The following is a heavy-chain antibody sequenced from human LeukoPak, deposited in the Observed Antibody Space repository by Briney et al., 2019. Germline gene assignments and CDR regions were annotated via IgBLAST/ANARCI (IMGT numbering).Heavy chain of an antibody. CDR1: GYSISSDYY. Sequence: PSETLSLTCTVSGYSISSDYYWGWIRQPPVKGLEWIGNIFHNGNTYYNPSLKSRVTMSIDTSKKQFSLKLSSVTAADTAVYYCARERTMVRGMSWFDPWGQGTRVTVSS. J-gene: IGHJ5*02. CDR3: ARERTMVRGMSWFDP. CDR2: IFHNGNT. D-gene: IGHD3-10*01. V-gene: IGHV4-38-2*02.